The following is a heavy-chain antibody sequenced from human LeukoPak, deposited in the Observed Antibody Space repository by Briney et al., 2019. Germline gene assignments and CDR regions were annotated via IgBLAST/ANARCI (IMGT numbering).Heavy chain of an antibody. CDR2: INPNSGGT. D-gene: IGHD6-6*01. CDR1: GYTLTELS. CDR3: ARRSSSQNIDAFDI. J-gene: IGHJ3*02. V-gene: IGHV1-2*04. Sequence: GASVKVSCKVSGYTLTELSMHWVRQAPGKGLEWMGWINPNSGGTNYAQKFQGWVTMTRDTSISTAYMELSRLRSDDTTVYYCARRSSSQNIDAFDIWGQGTMVTVSS.